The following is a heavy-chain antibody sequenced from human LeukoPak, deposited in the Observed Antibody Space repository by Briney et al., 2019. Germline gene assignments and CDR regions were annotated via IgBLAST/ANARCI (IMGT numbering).Heavy chain of an antibody. Sequence: SETLSLTCTVSGGSISSGGYYWSWIRQHPGKGLEWIGYIYYGGSTYYNPSLKSRVTISVDTSKNQFSLKLSSVTAADTAVYYCARYCSSTSCLFDYWGQGTLVTVSS. CDR2: IYYGGST. CDR3: ARYCSSTSCLFDY. J-gene: IGHJ4*02. D-gene: IGHD2-2*01. V-gene: IGHV4-31*03. CDR1: GGSISSGGYY.